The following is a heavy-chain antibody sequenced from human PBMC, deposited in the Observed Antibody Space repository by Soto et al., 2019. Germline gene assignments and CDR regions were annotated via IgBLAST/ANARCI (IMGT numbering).Heavy chain of an antibody. J-gene: IGHJ5*02. CDR1: GFTFSSYA. CDR3: ARNTVAYDSSGTPSP. D-gene: IGHD3-22*01. CDR2: ISGSGGST. V-gene: IGHV3-23*01. Sequence: GGSLRLSCAASGFTFSSYAMSWVRQAPGKGLEWVSAISGSGGSTYYADSVKGRFTISRDNSKNTLYLQMNSLRAEDTAVYYCARNTVAYDSSGTPSPWGQGTLVTVSS.